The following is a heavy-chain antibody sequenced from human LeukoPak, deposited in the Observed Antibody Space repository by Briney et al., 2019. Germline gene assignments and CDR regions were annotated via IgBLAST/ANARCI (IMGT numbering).Heavy chain of an antibody. J-gene: IGHJ3*01. V-gene: IGHV1-46*01. CDR2: INLSAGAT. CDR3: ARVRLVWGMESFDL. CDR1: GYTFTSYD. D-gene: IGHD3-16*01. Sequence: ASVKVSCKASGYTFTSYDINWLRQAPGQGLEWMGIINLSAGATTYAQKFQDRVTMTKDTSTNTAYMEMRSLRSDDTAMYYCARVRLVWGMESFDLWGQGTMVTVSS.